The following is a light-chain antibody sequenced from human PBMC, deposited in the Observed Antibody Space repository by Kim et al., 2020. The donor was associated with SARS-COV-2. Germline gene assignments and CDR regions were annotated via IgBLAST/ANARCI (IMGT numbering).Light chain of an antibody. J-gene: IGLJ3*02. V-gene: IGLV6-57*01. Sequence: GKTVTISGTRSRGSIASNYVQLYQQRPGSSPTTVIYEDNQRPSGVPDRFSGSIDSSSNSASLTISGLKTEDEAAYYCQSYDSSNWVFGGGTQLTVL. CDR1: RGSIASNY. CDR3: QSYDSSNWV. CDR2: EDN.